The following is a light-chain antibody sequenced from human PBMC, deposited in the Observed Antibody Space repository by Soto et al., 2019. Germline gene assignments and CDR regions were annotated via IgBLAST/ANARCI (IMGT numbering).Light chain of an antibody. J-gene: IGKJ3*01. CDR1: QSVSSSY. Sequence: EIVLTQSPGTLSLSPGDRATLSCRASQSVSSSYLAWYQQKPGQAPSLLIYGASNRATGIPDRFSGGGSGTDFTLTISRLEPEDFAVYYCQQYGSSPRTFGPGTKVDIK. CDR2: GAS. V-gene: IGKV3-20*01. CDR3: QQYGSSPRT.